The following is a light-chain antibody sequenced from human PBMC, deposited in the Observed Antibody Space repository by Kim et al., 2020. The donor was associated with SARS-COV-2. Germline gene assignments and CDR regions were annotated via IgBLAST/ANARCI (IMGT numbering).Light chain of an antibody. CDR1: QSVRSY. Sequence: SPGERATLSCRASQSVRSYLGWYRQKPGQAPRLLIYDTSNRAPGIPARFSGSGSGTDFTLTISSLEPEDFAIYYCQQRSDWPLTFGGGTKVDIK. CDR2: DTS. V-gene: IGKV3-11*01. CDR3: QQRSDWPLT. J-gene: IGKJ4*01.